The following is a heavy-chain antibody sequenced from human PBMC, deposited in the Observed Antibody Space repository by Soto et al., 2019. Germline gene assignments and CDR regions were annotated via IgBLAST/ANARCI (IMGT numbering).Heavy chain of an antibody. CDR2: ISAGAINT. Sequence: EVQLLESGGGLVQPGGSLRLSCAASGFTFSSYAMSWVRQAPGKGLEWVSVISAGAINTYYADSVKGRFTISRDNSKSTLYLQMNSLRAEDTAVYYCAKDPPDTYYGDYGHYWGQGTLVTVSS. CDR1: GFTFSSYA. CDR3: AKDPPDTYYGDYGHY. D-gene: IGHD4-17*01. V-gene: IGHV3-23*01. J-gene: IGHJ4*02.